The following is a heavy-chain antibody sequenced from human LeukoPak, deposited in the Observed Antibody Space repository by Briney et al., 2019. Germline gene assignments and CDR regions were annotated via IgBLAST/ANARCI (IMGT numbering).Heavy chain of an antibody. D-gene: IGHD2-8*01. CDR3: ARIRCGHTDDGCYNY. CDR2: INHSGGT. CDR1: GVPISGFF. Sequence: PSETLSLTCAVQGVPISGFFWSWIRQPPGKGLEWIAEINHSGGTNYNPSLKSRATISVDTSENQFSLRVTSVTAADTAVYYCARIRCGHTDDGCYNYWGQGTLVTVSS. J-gene: IGHJ4*02. V-gene: IGHV4-34*01.